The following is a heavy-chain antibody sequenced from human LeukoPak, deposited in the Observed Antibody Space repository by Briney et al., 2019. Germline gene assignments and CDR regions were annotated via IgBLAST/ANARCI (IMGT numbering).Heavy chain of an antibody. Sequence: SETLSLTCTVSGGSVSSYYWSWIRQPPGKGLEWIGYIYYSGSTNHNPSLKSRVIISVDTSKNQFSLKLNSVTAADTAVYYCARGRSYMGDWGQGTLVTVSS. V-gene: IGHV4-59*02. CDR3: ARGRSYMGD. D-gene: IGHD3-16*01. CDR2: IYYSGST. J-gene: IGHJ4*02. CDR1: GGSVSSYY.